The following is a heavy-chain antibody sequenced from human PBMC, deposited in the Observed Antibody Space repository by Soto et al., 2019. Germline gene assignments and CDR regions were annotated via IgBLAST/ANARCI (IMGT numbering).Heavy chain of an antibody. D-gene: IGHD3-22*01. CDR1: GYKFTSSW. Sequence: GESLKISCRTSGYKFTSSWIAWVRQMPGKGLEWMGIIFPSDSDTRYSPSFQGQVTISADRSTSTVFLQWASLKASDTAVYFCARKDKSGYFNWFDPWGQGSLVTVSS. V-gene: IGHV5-51*01. CDR3: ARKDKSGYFNWFDP. J-gene: IGHJ5*02. CDR2: IFPSDSDT.